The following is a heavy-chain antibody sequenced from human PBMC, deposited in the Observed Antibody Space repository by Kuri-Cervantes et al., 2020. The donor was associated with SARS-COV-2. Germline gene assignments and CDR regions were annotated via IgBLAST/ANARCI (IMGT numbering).Heavy chain of an antibody. Sequence: GESLKISCAASGFTFSSYGMHWVRQAPGKGLEWVAVISYDGSNKYYADSVKGRFTISRDNSKNTLYLQMSSLRAEDTAVYYCARLIFPLQGWFDPWGQGTLVTVSS. J-gene: IGHJ5*02. D-gene: IGHD3-9*01. V-gene: IGHV3-30*03. CDR3: ARLIFPLQGWFDP. CDR2: ISYDGSNK. CDR1: GFTFSSYG.